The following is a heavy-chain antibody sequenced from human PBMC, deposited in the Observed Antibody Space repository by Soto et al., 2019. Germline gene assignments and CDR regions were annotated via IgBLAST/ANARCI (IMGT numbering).Heavy chain of an antibody. J-gene: IGHJ4*02. D-gene: IGHD3-10*01. CDR2: VSRSSSYI. CDR3: ARCMGFDGSGYAFFDS. Sequence: EVQLVESGGGLVKPGGSLRLSWAASGFTFSGHTINWVRQAPGKGLEWVSSVSRSSSYIYYADSVKGRFTVSRDDAEKSLYLQMNSLRAEDTAIYYCARCMGFDGSGYAFFDSWGQGTQVTVFS. CDR1: GFTFSGHT. V-gene: IGHV3-21*01.